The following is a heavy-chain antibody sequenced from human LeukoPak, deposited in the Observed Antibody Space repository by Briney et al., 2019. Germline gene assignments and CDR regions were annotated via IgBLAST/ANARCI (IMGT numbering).Heavy chain of an antibody. CDR2: IYTSGST. J-gene: IGHJ5*02. CDR1: GGSISSYY. Sequence: PSETLSLTCTVSGGSISSYYWSWIRQPPGKGLEWIGYIYTSGSTNYNSSLKSRVTISVDTSKNQFSLKLSSVTAAGTAVYYCARLFVVVAATQGARWFDPWGQGTLVTVSS. CDR3: ARLFVVVAATQGARWFDP. D-gene: IGHD2-15*01. V-gene: IGHV4-4*09.